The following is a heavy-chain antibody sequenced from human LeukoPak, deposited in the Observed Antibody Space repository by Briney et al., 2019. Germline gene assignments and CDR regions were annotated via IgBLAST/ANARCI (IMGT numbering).Heavy chain of an antibody. V-gene: IGHV3-9*01. D-gene: IGHD3-3*01. CDR1: GFTFDDYA. CDR3: AKDIDYDFWSGYDY. Sequence: GGSLRLSCAASGFTFDDYAMHWVRQAPGKGLEWVSGISWNSGSIGYADSVKGRFTISRDNAKNSLYLQMNSLRAEDTALYYRAKDIDYDFWSGYDYWGQGTLVTVSS. J-gene: IGHJ4*02. CDR2: ISWNSGSI.